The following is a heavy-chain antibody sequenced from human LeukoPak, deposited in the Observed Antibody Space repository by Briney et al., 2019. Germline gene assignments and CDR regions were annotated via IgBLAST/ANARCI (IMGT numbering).Heavy chain of an antibody. CDR2: IYSGGST. D-gene: IGHD1-26*01. Sequence: GGSLRPSCAASGFTVSSNYMSWVRQAPGKGLEWVSVIYSGGSTYYADSVKGRFTISRDNSKNTLYLQMNSLRAEDTAVYYCARLGRIVGAHFDYWGQGTLVTVSS. V-gene: IGHV3-66*02. CDR3: ARLGRIVGAHFDY. J-gene: IGHJ4*02. CDR1: GFTVSSNY.